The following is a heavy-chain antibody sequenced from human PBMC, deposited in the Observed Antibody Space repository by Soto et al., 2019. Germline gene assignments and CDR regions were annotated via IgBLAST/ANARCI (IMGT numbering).Heavy chain of an antibody. Sequence: PGGSLRLSCAASGFNFHWYCMSWVRQAPGKGLEWLATIKTDASEKKYVNSVKGRFTMSRDNAKNSVYLQMDSLRTEDTAVYYWARDSGYGAGNSVNHYIDYWGHGTLVTVSS. CDR2: IKTDASEK. J-gene: IGHJ4*01. D-gene: IGHD3-10*01. CDR3: ARDSGYGAGNSVNHYIDY. V-gene: IGHV3-7*01. CDR1: GFNFHWYC.